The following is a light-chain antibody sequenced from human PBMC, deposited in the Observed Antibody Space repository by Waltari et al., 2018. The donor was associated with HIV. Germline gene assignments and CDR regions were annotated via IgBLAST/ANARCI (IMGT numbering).Light chain of an antibody. CDR2: EVT. Sequence: QSALTQPASVSGSPGQSITISCTGTSRDVARYNLVSWYQQHPGKAPKLIIYEVTKRPSGVPNRFSGSKSGNTASLTISGLQTEDEADYYCCSYAGSRSVVFGGGTMLTVL. V-gene: IGLV2-23*02. J-gene: IGLJ2*01. CDR3: CSYAGSRSVV. CDR1: SRDVARYNL.